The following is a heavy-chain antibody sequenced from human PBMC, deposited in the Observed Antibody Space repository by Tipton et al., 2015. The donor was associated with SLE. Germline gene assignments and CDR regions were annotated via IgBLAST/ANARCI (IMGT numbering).Heavy chain of an antibody. Sequence: LRLSCTVSGYSISSGYHWGWIRQPPGKGLEWIGSISQSGITHYNPSLESRVTISVDTSKNQFSLNLSSVTAADTAVYYCARGGIYHDYSGNFDYWGQGTLVSASS. CDR3: ARGGIYHDYSGNFDY. CDR2: ISQSGIT. CDR1: GYSISSGYH. D-gene: IGHD3-22*01. J-gene: IGHJ4*02. V-gene: IGHV4-38-2*02.